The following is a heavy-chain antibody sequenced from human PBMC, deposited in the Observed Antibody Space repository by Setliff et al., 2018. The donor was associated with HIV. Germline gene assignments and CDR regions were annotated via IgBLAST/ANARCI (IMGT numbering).Heavy chain of an antibody. CDR1: GFTFSTYS. J-gene: IGHJ4*02. Sequence: RLSCAASGFTFSTYSLNWVRQAPGKGLEWISCISSSSSSIYYADSVKGRFTISRDNAKNSLYLQMKSLRAEDTALYYCATDSPSFYWGQGTLVTVSS. V-gene: IGHV3-48*01. CDR3: ATDSPSFY. CDR2: ISSSSSSI. D-gene: IGHD2-2*01.